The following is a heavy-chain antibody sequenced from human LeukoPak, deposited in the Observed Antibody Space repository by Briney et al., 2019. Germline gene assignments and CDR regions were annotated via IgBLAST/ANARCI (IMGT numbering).Heavy chain of an antibody. CDR3: AKDQEASYGMDV. Sequence: GGSLRLSCAASGFTFSSYAMSWVRQAPGKGLEGVSAISGSGGSTYYADSVKGRFTISRDNSKNTLYLQMNSLRAEDTAVYYCAKDQEASYGMDVWGQGTTVTVSS. J-gene: IGHJ6*02. CDR2: ISGSGGST. V-gene: IGHV3-23*01. CDR1: GFTFSSYA.